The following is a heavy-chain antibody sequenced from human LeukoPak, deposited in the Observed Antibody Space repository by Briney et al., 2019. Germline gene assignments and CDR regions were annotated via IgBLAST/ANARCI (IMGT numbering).Heavy chain of an antibody. CDR3: ARTVSDSFEY. D-gene: IGHD2-21*02. CDR2: ISGSSSYI. J-gene: IGHJ4*02. CDR1: GFTFSDYY. Sequence: GGSLRLSCAASGFTFSDYYMSWIRRAPGKGLEWVSYISGSSSYINYADSVKGRFTISRDNAKNSLYLQMNSLRAEDTAVYYCARTVSDSFEYWGQGTLVTVSS. V-gene: IGHV3-11*06.